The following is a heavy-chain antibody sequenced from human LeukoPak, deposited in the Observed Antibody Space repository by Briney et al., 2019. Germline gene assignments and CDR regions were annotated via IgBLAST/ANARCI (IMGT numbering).Heavy chain of an antibody. D-gene: IGHD3-10*01. CDR3: ARDQAEGELPNGMDV. J-gene: IGHJ6*02. CDR1: GGSISSGDYY. V-gene: IGHV4-30-4*01. CDR2: IYYSGST. Sequence: PSETLSLTCTVSGGSISSGDYYWRWIRQPPGTGLEWIGYIYYSGSTYYNPSLKSRVTISVDTSKNQFSLKLSSVTAADTAVYYCARDQAEGELPNGMDVWGQGTTVTVSS.